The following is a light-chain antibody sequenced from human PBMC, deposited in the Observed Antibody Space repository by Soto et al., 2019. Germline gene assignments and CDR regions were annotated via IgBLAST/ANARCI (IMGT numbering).Light chain of an antibody. Sequence: ENLLTQSPATLSLSPGQSATLSCRASQRVSSNVAWYQQKPGQAPRLLLYGASARATGVPPRFSGSGSGTQFTLTISSLQSEDFAVYYCQQYNNWRQTFGQGTKVDIK. J-gene: IGKJ1*01. CDR2: GAS. V-gene: IGKV3-15*01. CDR3: QQYNNWRQT. CDR1: QRVSSN.